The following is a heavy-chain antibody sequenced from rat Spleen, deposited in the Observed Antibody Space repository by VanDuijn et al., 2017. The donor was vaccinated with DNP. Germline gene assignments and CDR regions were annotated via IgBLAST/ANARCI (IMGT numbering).Heavy chain of an antibody. V-gene: IGHV2-13*01. CDR2: IWAAGGT. CDR1: GFSLSSYH. J-gene: IGHJ4*01. Sequence: VQLRESGPGLMQPSQTLSLTCTVSGFSLSSYHVSWVRQPPGKSLVWMGSIWAAGGTNYNSAVQSRLSISRDTSKSQVFLEMNSLQTEDIATYYWARDVGITRVMDAWGQGASVTVSS. D-gene: IGHD1-4*01. CDR3: ARDVGITRVMDA.